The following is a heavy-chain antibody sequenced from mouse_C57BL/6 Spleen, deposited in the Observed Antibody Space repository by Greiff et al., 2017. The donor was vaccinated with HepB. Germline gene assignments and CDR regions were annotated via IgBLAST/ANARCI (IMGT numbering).Heavy chain of an antibody. Sequence: VKLMESGAELAKPGASVKLSCKASGYTFTSYWMHWVKQRPGQGLEWIGYINPSSGYTKYNQKFKDKATLTADKSSSTAYMQLSSLKYEDSAVYYCARGWDNYGSSSGYFGYWGQGTTLTVAS. V-gene: IGHV1-7*01. CDR2: INPSSGYT. CDR3: ARGWDNYGSSSGYFGY. J-gene: IGHJ2*01. D-gene: IGHD1-1*01. CDR1: GYTFTSYW.